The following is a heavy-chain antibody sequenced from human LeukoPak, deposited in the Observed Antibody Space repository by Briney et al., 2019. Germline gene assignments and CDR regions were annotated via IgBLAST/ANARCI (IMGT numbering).Heavy chain of an antibody. D-gene: IGHD6-13*01. J-gene: IGHJ4*02. CDR3: ARGGYSSSWYLNY. V-gene: IGHV4-59*01. Sequence: SKTLSLTCTVSGGSISSYYWSWIRQPPGKGLEWIGYIYYSGSTNYNPSLKSRVTISVDTSKNQFSLKLSSVTAADTAVYYCARGGYSSSWYLNYWGQGTLVTVSS. CDR2: IYYSGST. CDR1: GGSISSYY.